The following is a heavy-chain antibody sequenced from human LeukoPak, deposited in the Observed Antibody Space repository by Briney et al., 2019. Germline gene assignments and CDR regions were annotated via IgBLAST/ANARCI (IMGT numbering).Heavy chain of an antibody. D-gene: IGHD2-2*01. Sequence: ASVKVSCKASGYTFTSYGISWVRQVPGQGLEWMGGISAYNGNTNYAQKLQGRVTMTTDTSTSTAYMELRSLRSDDTAVYYCARGYCTSTSCYGAFDIWGQGTMVTVSS. J-gene: IGHJ3*02. V-gene: IGHV1-18*01. CDR3: ARGYCTSTSCYGAFDI. CDR1: GYTFTSYG. CDR2: ISAYNGNT.